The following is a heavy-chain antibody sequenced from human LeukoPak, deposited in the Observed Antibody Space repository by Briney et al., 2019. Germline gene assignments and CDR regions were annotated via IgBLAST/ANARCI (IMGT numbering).Heavy chain of an antibody. Sequence: SVKVSCKASGGTFSSYAISWVRQAPGQGLEWIGGIIPIFGTANYAQKFQGRVTITTDESTSTAYMELSSLRSEDTAVYYCARGYYDILTGLGRLDYWGQGTLVTVSS. D-gene: IGHD3-9*01. CDR1: GGTFSSYA. CDR2: IIPIFGTA. CDR3: ARGYYDILTGLGRLDY. J-gene: IGHJ4*02. V-gene: IGHV1-69*05.